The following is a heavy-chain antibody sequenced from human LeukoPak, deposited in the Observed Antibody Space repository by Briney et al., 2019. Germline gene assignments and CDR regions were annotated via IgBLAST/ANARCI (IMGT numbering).Heavy chain of an antibody. CDR2: INPSGGST. J-gene: IGHJ6*03. D-gene: IGHD6-13*01. V-gene: IGHV1-46*01. CDR1: GYTFTNYG. Sequence: GASVKVSCTASGYTFTNYGITWVRQAPGQGLEWMGIINPSGGSTSYAQKFQGRVTMTRDTSTSTVYMELSSLRSEDTAVYYCARDSGGDEYSSSWYSHSFYYYYMDVWGKGTTVTISS. CDR3: ARDSGGDEYSSSWYSHSFYYYYMDV.